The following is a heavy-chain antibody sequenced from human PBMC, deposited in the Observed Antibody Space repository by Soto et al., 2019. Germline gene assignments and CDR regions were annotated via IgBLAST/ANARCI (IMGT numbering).Heavy chain of an antibody. D-gene: IGHD6-6*01. CDR1: GFTFSSYA. Sequence: GGSLRLSCAASGFTFSSYAMSWVRQAPGKGLEWVSAISGSGGSTYYADSVKGRFTISRDNSKNTLYLQMNSLRAEDTAVYYCAKEATLAARQASEDYYYYGMDVWGQGTTVTVSS. CDR3: AKEATLAARQASEDYYYYGMDV. V-gene: IGHV3-23*01. J-gene: IGHJ6*02. CDR2: ISGSGGST.